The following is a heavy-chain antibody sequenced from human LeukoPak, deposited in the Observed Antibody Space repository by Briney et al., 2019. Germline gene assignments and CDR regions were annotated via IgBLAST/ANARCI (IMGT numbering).Heavy chain of an antibody. Sequence: GASVKVSCTASGGTFSSYAISWVRQAPGQGLEWMGGIIPIFGTANYAQKFQGRVTITADESTSTAYMELSSLRSEDTAVYYCARDLGRYYYDSSGYYNDYWGQGTLVTVSS. CDR2: IIPIFGTA. CDR3: ARDLGRYYYDSSGYYNDY. V-gene: IGHV1-69*13. J-gene: IGHJ4*02. D-gene: IGHD3-22*01. CDR1: GGTFSSYA.